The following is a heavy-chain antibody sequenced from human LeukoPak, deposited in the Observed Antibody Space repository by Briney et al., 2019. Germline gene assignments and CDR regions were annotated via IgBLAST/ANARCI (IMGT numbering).Heavy chain of an antibody. Sequence: GASVKVSCKASRGTFSSYAISWVRQAPGQGLEWMGGIIPIFVTANYAQKFQGRVAITADKSTSTAYMELSSLRSEDTAVYYCARGGVPHRYCSGGSCYSLLDPWGQGTLVTVSS. CDR3: ARGGVPHRYCSGGSCYSLLDP. J-gene: IGHJ5*02. CDR1: RGTFSSYA. D-gene: IGHD2-15*01. CDR2: IIPIFVTA. V-gene: IGHV1-69*06.